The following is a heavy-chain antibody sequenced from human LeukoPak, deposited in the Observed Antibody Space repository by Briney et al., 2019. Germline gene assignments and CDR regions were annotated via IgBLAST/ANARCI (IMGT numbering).Heavy chain of an antibody. D-gene: IGHD3/OR15-3a*01. CDR1: GFSLGTSGVG. CDR3: AQWTSRSAFDL. CDR2: IYWDDGK. J-gene: IGHJ3*01. Sequence: SGPTLVKPTQTLTLTCTFSGFSLGTSGVGVGWIRQPPGKALEWLALIYWDDGKRYSPSLKSRLTITKDTSKNQVVLTMTNMDPVDTASYYCAQWTSRSAFDLWGQGTMVTVSS. V-gene: IGHV2-5*02.